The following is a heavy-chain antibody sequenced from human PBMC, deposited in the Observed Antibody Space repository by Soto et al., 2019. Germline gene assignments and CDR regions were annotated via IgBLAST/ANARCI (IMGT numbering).Heavy chain of an antibody. D-gene: IGHD6-19*01. CDR1: GGTFSSYT. CDR2: IIPILGIA. V-gene: IGHV1-69*08. J-gene: IGHJ6*02. CDR3: ARDIGTAVAYYYGMDV. Sequence: QVQLVQSGAEVKKPGSSVNVSCKASGGTFSSYTISWVRQAPGQGLEWMGRIIPILGIANYAQKFQGRVTLTADKSTSTAYMELSSLRSEDTAVYYCARDIGTAVAYYYGMDVWGQGTTVTVSS.